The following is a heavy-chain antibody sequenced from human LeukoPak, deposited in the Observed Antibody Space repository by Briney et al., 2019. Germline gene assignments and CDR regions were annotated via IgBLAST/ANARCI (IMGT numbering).Heavy chain of an antibody. CDR2: ISYDGSNK. Sequence: GSLRLSCAASGFTFRSYAMHWVRQAPGKGLEWVAVISYDGSNKYYADSVKGRFTISRDNSKNTLYLQMNSLRAEDTAVYYCARDPKMATIQYYFDYWGQGTLVTVSS. CDR1: GFTFRSYA. V-gene: IGHV3-30-3*01. J-gene: IGHJ4*02. D-gene: IGHD5-24*01. CDR3: ARDPKMATIQYYFDY.